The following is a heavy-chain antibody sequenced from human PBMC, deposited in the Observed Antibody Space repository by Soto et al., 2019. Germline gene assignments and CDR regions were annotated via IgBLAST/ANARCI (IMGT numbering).Heavy chain of an antibody. D-gene: IGHD2-15*01. CDR3: ARMDRYCSGGSCSSEASPFKL. V-gene: IGHV1-3*01. CDR1: GYTFTSYA. J-gene: IGHJ4*02. CDR2: INAGNGNT. Sequence: ASVKVSSKASGYTFTSYAMHCVRQAPGQRLEWMGWINAGNGNTKYSQKFQGRVTITRDTSASTAYMELSSLRSEDTAVYYCARMDRYCSGGSCSSEASPFKLWGQGTLVTVSS.